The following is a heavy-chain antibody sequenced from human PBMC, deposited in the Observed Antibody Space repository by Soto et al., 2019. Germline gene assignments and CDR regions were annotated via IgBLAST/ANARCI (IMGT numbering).Heavy chain of an antibody. Sequence: PGKGLDWIGRIHSSGITSYNPSLMSRLSLSIDTSENQFSLKLTSVTAADTAVFYCARLRLADTGGYGEFDPWGQGTLVTVSS. CDR3: ARLRLADTGGYGEFDP. V-gene: IGHV4-31*02. J-gene: IGHJ5*02. CDR2: IHSSGIT. D-gene: IGHD3-22*01.